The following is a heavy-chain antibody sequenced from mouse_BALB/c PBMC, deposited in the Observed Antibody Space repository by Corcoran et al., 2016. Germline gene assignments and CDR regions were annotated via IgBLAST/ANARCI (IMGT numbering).Heavy chain of an antibody. CDR3: ARRDYYGSSPFDY. V-gene: IGHV1-18*01. J-gene: IGHJ2*01. D-gene: IGHD1-1*01. CDR2: INPNNGGT. Sequence: EVLLQQSGPELVEPGASVKIPCKASGYTFTDYHMDWVKQSHGKSLEWIGDINPNNGGTIYNQKFKGKATLTVDKSSSTAYMELHILTSKDTAVYFCARRDYYGSSPFDYWGQGTTLTVSS. CDR1: GYTFTDYH.